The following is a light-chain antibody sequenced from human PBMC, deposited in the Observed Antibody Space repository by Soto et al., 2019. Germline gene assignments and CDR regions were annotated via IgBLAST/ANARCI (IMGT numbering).Light chain of an antibody. Sequence: EIVMTQSPATLSVSPGERATLSCRASQSVSSSYLAWYQQEPGQAPRLLIYGASSRATGIPDRFSGSGSGTDFTLTISRLEPEDFAVYYCQQYGSSPGSTFGQGTRLEIK. CDR1: QSVSSSY. J-gene: IGKJ5*01. CDR2: GAS. V-gene: IGKV3-20*01. CDR3: QQYGSSPGST.